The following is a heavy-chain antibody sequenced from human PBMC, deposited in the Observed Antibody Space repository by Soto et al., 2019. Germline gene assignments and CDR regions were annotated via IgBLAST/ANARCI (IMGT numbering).Heavy chain of an antibody. CDR3: ARHPSYGDYVWFDP. CDR1: GGSISSYY. V-gene: IGHV4-59*08. D-gene: IGHD4-17*01. Sequence: SETLSLTCTVSGGSISSYYLSWIRQPPGKGLEWIGYIYYSGSTNYNPSLKNRVTISVDTSKNQFSLKLSSVTAADTAVYYCARHPSYGDYVWFDPWGQGTLVTVSS. J-gene: IGHJ5*02. CDR2: IYYSGST.